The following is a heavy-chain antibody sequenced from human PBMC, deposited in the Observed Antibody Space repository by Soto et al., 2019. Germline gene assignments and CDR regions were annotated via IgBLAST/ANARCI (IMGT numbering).Heavy chain of an antibody. D-gene: IGHD7-27*01. CDR1: GGSISSSSYY. V-gene: IGHV4-39*01. CDR2: IYYSGST. J-gene: IGHJ4*02. Sequence: SETLSLTCTVSGGSISSSSYYWGWIRQPPGKGLEWIGSIYYSGSTYYNPSLKSRVTISVDTSKNQFSLKLRSVTAADTAVYYCARLTNWGSYFDYWGQGTLVTVSS. CDR3: ARLTNWGSYFDY.